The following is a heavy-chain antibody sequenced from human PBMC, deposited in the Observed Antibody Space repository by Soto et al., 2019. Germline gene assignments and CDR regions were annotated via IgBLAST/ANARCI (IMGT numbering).Heavy chain of an antibody. CDR2: IYYSGST. J-gene: IGHJ5*02. D-gene: IGHD2-8*01. CDR1: GGSISSYY. Sequence: SETLSLTCTVSGGSISSYYWSWIRQPPGKGLEWIGYIYYSGSTNYNPSLKSRVTISVDTSKNQFSLKLSSVTAADTAVYYCARASKGYCTNGVCQNWFDPWGQGTLVTVSS. CDR3: ARASKGYCTNGVCQNWFDP. V-gene: IGHV4-59*01.